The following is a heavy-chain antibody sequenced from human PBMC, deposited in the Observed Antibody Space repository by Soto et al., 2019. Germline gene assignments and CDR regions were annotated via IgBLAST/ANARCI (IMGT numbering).Heavy chain of an antibody. V-gene: IGHV3-21*01. D-gene: IGHD2-2*01. CDR2: ISGGSGYM. J-gene: IGHJ5*02. CDR3: AGGRCYCISTTCPPLFYP. Sequence: PGGSLRLSCAASGFIFSTYSMNWVRQAPGKGLEWVSSISGGSGYMFYADSVKGRFTISRDNAKNSLYLQMNSLRAEDMAVYYCAGGRCYCISTTCPPLFYPWGQGTLVTVS. CDR1: GFIFSTYS.